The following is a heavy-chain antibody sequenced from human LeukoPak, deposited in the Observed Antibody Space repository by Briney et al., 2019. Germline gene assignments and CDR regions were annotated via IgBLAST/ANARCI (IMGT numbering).Heavy chain of an antibody. CDR2: ISSSSSYI. CDR3: ARDRGSSLSVVYY. CDR1: GFTFSNAW. V-gene: IGHV3-21*01. Sequence: GGSLRLSCAASGFTFSNAWMSWVRQAPGKGLEWVSSISSSSSYIYYADSVKGRFTISRDNAKNSLYLQMNSLRAEDTAVYYCARDRGSSLSVVYYWGQGTLVTVSS. D-gene: IGHD6-6*01. J-gene: IGHJ4*02.